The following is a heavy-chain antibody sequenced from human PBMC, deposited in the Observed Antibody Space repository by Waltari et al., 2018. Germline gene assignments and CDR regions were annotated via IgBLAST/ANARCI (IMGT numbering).Heavy chain of an antibody. V-gene: IGHV3-23*01. Sequence: EVQLLVSAGGLVQPGEALSLSCAASGFPFMGFAMTWVRQAPGEGLECVASISGSGATPFYADSVKGRFTIVRDNSRDTVYLQMNSLRVDDSAVYYCAKGSRGYTNYFFDSWGQGTLVSVSS. D-gene: IGHD3-16*02. CDR3: AKGSRGYTNYFFDS. CDR2: ISGSGATP. J-gene: IGHJ4*02. CDR1: GFPFMGFA.